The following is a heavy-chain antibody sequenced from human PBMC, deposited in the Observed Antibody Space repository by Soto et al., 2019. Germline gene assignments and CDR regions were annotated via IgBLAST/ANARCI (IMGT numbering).Heavy chain of an antibody. D-gene: IGHD3-9*01. Sequence: EASVKVXCKASGYTXTSYAMHWVRQAPGQRLEWMGWINAGNGNTKYSQKFQGRVTITRDTSASTAYMELRSLRSDDTAVYYCARDRSIFLFDYWGQGTLVTVS. CDR3: ARDRSIFLFDY. CDR1: GYTXTSYA. CDR2: INAGNGNT. J-gene: IGHJ4*02. V-gene: IGHV1-3*01.